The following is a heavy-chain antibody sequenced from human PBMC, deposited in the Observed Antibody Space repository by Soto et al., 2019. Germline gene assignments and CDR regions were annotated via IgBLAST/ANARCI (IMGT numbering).Heavy chain of an antibody. D-gene: IGHD3-3*01. J-gene: IGHJ6*02. CDR3: ARDEYDYDFWSGYLYYYYYGMDV. V-gene: IGHV1-69*13. CDR1: GGTFSSYA. Sequence: GASVKVSCKASGGTFSSYAFSWVRKATGQGLEWMGGIIPIFGTANYAQKFQGRVTITADESTSTAYMVLSSLRSEDTAVYYCARDEYDYDFWSGYLYYYYYGMDVWGQGTTVTVSS. CDR2: IIPIFGTA.